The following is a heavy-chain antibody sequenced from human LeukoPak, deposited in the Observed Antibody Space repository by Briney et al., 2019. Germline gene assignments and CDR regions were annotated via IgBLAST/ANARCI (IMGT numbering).Heavy chain of an antibody. CDR2: IYYSGST. V-gene: IGHV4-59*01. CDR1: GGSISSYY. D-gene: IGHD6-19*01. Sequence: SETLSLTCTVSGGSISSYYWSWIQQPPGKGLEWIGYIYYSGSTNYNPSPKSRVTISVDTSKNQFSLKLSSVTAADTAVYYCARDSSSGWYDYYYMDVWGKGTTVTVSS. J-gene: IGHJ6*03. CDR3: ARDSSSGWYDYYYMDV.